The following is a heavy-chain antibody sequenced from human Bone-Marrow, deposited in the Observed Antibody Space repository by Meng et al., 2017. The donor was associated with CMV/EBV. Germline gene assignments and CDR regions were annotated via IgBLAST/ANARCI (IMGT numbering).Heavy chain of an antibody. V-gene: IGHV1-18*01. CDR1: GYTFTSYG. D-gene: IGHD6-19*01. J-gene: IGHJ6*02. CDR2: ISAYNGNT. CDR3: ARDIGEGLGSGWPWHYYGMDV. Sequence: ASVKVSCKASGYTFTSYGISWGRQAPGQGLEWMGWISAYNGNTNYAQKLQGRVTMTTDTSTSTAYMELRSLRSDDTAVYYCARDIGEGLGSGWPWHYYGMDVWGQGTTVTVSS.